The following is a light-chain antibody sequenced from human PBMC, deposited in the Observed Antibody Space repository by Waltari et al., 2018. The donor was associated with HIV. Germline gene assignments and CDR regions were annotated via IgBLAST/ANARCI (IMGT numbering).Light chain of an antibody. J-gene: IGKJ1*01. V-gene: IGKV3-15*01. CDR3: QQYNNWPPT. CDR2: GAS. Sequence: EIVMTQSPATLSVSPGQRVTLSCRASQRITVNLAWYQQKPGQALRLLIHGASARATGVPARFSGSGSGTEFTLTISDLQAEDFAIYCCQQYNNWPPTFGHGTKVEI. CDR1: QRITVN.